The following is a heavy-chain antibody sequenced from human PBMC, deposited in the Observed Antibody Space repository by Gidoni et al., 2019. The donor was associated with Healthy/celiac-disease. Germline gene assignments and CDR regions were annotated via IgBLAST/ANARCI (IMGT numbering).Heavy chain of an antibody. CDR1: GGSVSSGSYY. CDR2: IYYSGST. V-gene: IGHV4-61*01. J-gene: IGHJ2*01. D-gene: IGHD1-26*01. Sequence: QVQLQESGPGLVKPSETLSLTCTVSGGSVSSGSYYWSWIRQPPGKGLEWIGYIYYSGSTNYNPSLKSRVTISVDTSKNQFSLKLSSVTAADTAVYYCARGGELRDWYFDLWGRGTLVTVSS. CDR3: ARGGELRDWYFDL.